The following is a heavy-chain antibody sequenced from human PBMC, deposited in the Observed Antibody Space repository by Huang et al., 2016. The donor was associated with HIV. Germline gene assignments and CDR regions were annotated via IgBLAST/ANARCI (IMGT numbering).Heavy chain of an antibody. CDR3: AAGYDTYYDI. CDR1: GYTLPALS. CDR2: FAPEHGET. D-gene: IGHD2-21*01. J-gene: IGHJ3*02. V-gene: IGHV1-24*01. Sequence: QVQLVQSGAEVKKPGASVKVSCKVSGYTLPALSVHWVRQAPGKGFEWMGGFAPEHGETIYAQNFQGRVTMTEDTSTDPAYMELHSLRPEDTAVYYCAAGYDTYYDIWGQGTMVIASS.